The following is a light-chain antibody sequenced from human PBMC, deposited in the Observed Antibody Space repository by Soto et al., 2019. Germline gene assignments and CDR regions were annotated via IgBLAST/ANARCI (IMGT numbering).Light chain of an antibody. CDR1: QSISSY. CDR3: KQNYTTPLT. CDR2: AAS. J-gene: IGKJ1*01. Sequence: DIQMTQSPSSLSASVGDRVTITCRASQSISSYLNWYQQKPGKAPKLLIYAASSLQSGVPSRFSGSGSGTDFTLTISSLQPEDFANYYCKQNYTTPLTFGQGNKVEIK. V-gene: IGKV1-39*01.